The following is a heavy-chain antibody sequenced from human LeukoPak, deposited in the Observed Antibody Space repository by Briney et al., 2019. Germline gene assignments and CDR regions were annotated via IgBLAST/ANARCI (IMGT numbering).Heavy chain of an antibody. Sequence: GASVKVSCKASGYTFTSYDINWVRQATGQGLEWMGWMNPNSGNTGYAQKFQGRVTMTRNTSISTAYMELSSLRSEDTAVYYCARGIVVVAATLKNWFDPWGQGTLVTVSS. CDR1: GYTFTSYD. CDR2: MNPNSGNT. CDR3: ARGIVVVAATLKNWFDP. D-gene: IGHD2-15*01. J-gene: IGHJ5*02. V-gene: IGHV1-8*01.